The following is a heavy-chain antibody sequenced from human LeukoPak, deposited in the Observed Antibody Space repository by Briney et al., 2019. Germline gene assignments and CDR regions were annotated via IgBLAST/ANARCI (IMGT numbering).Heavy chain of an antibody. CDR2: VSYDGSNK. V-gene: IGHV3-30*04. CDR1: GFTFSSYA. Sequence: GGSLRLSCVASGFTFSSYAMHWVRQAPGKGQEWVAVVSYDGSNKYYADSMKGRFTISRDNAKNTLFLQMNSLRPEDTAVYFCARDQRGYSYVSGDYWGQGTLVTVSS. CDR3: ARDQRGYSYVSGDY. D-gene: IGHD5-18*01. J-gene: IGHJ4*02.